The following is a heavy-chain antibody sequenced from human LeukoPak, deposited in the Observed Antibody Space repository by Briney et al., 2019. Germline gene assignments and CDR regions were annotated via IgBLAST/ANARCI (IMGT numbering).Heavy chain of an antibody. CDR1: GFSMSSGGYY. Sequence: SQTLSLTCTVSGFSMSSGGYYWSWIRQHPGGGLEWIGYIYNGGITYYNPSLKSRLTILVDTSRNQFSVSLRSVTVADTAVYYCARGISDRAFDPWGQGTPVTVSS. V-gene: IGHV4-31*03. CDR2: IYNGGIT. CDR3: ARGISDRAFDP. D-gene: IGHD2-21*01. J-gene: IGHJ5*02.